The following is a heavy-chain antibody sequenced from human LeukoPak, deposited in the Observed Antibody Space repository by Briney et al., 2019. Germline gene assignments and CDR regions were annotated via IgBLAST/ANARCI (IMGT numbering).Heavy chain of an antibody. V-gene: IGHV4-59*08. CDR2: TYYSGST. CDR3: ARRLGYSYPFDC. CDR1: GGTISDHY. D-gene: IGHD5-18*01. J-gene: IGHJ4*02. Sequence: SETLSLTCTVPGGTISDHYCTWIRQPPAKGLERIGYTYYSGSTNYNPSPKSRATKPADTSKNQFSLKLSSVTAADTAVYYCARRLGYSYPFDCWGQGTLVSVSS.